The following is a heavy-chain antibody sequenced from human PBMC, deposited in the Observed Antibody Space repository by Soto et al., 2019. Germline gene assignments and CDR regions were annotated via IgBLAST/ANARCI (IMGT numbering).Heavy chain of an antibody. CDR3: AKDPILGSGYDLDY. D-gene: IGHD5-12*01. Sequence: GGSLRLSCAASGFTFSSYAMSWVRQAPGKGLEWVSAISGSGGSTYYADSVKGRFTISRDNSKNTLYLQMNSLRAEDTAVYYCAKDPILGSGYDLDYWGQGTLVTVSS. CDR2: ISGSGGST. V-gene: IGHV3-23*01. J-gene: IGHJ4*02. CDR1: GFTFSSYA.